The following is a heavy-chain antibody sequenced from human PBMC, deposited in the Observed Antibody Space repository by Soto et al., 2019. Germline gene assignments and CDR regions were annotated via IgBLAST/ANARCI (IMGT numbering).Heavy chain of an antibody. CDR3: AKDPDYGDTSSYPSPPP. V-gene: IGHV3-48*03. CDR1: GFTFSSYE. J-gene: IGHJ5*02. D-gene: IGHD4-17*01. Sequence: GGSLRLSCAASGFTFSSYEMNWVRQAPGKGLEWVSYVSSSGSTIYYADSVKGRFTISRDNAKNTLYLQMNSLRAEDTAVYYCAKDPDYGDTSSYPSPPPWGRGTLVTVSS. CDR2: VSSSGSTI.